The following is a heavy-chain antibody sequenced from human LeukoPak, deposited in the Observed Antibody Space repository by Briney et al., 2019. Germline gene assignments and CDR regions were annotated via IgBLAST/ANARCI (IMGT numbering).Heavy chain of an antibody. D-gene: IGHD3-3*01. CDR3: ARVLETQTRITIFGVGWAYYYYGMDV. Sequence: ASVKVSCKASGYTFTNYYIHWVRQAPGQGLEWMGVINPSGGSTSYAERFQGRLTMTRDTSTSTAYMELSSLRSEDTAVYYCARVLETQTRITIFGVGWAYYYYGMDVWGQGTTVTVSS. J-gene: IGHJ6*02. CDR2: INPSGGST. CDR1: GYTFTNYY. V-gene: IGHV1-46*01.